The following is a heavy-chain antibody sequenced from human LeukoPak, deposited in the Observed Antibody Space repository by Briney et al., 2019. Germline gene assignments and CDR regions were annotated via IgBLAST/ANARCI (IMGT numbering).Heavy chain of an antibody. CDR1: GGSFSGYY. Sequence: SETLSLTCAVYGGSFSGYYWSWLRQPPGKGLEWIGEINHSGSTNYNPSLKSRVTISVDTSKNQFSLKLSSVTAADTAVYYCARLTARGYSGRRPFDYWGQGTLVTVSS. CDR2: INHSGST. CDR3: ARLTARGYSGRRPFDY. D-gene: IGHD5-12*01. V-gene: IGHV4-34*01. J-gene: IGHJ4*02.